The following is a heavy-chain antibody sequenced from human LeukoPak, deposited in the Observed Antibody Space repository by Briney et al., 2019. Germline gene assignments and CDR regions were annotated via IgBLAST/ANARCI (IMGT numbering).Heavy chain of an antibody. CDR2: ISSSSSYI. D-gene: IGHD3-9*01. V-gene: IGHV3-21*01. J-gene: IGHJ2*01. CDR1: GFTFSSYS. CDR3: ARVGEYYDILSGYQNSYFDL. Sequence: PGGSLRLSCAASGFTFSSYSMNWVRQAPGKGLEWVSSISSSSSYIYYADSVKGRFTISRDNAKKSLYLQMNSLRAEDTAVYYCARVGEYYDILSGYQNSYFDLWGRGTLVTVSS.